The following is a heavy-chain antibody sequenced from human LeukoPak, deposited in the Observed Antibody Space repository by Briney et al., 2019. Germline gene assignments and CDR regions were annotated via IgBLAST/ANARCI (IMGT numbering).Heavy chain of an antibody. J-gene: IGHJ4*02. CDR3: ARHYDFSSPYNN. CDR2: ISHTEGA. V-gene: IGHV4/OR15-8*02. Sequence: SETLSLTCVVAGGSIDDNYLWTWVRQPPGKGLDWIGEISHTEGAKCCPSLEGRVSISMDRSKNLFSLMLRSVTAADTAVYFCARHYDFSSPYNNWGQGILVTVSS. D-gene: IGHD3-3*01. CDR1: GGSIDDNYL.